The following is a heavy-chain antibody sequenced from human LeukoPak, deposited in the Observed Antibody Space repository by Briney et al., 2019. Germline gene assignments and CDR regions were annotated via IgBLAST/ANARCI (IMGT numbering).Heavy chain of an antibody. J-gene: IGHJ3*01. CDR1: GYDFANFW. V-gene: IGHV5-51*01. D-gene: IGHD2-15*01. CDR2: IYPGDSDT. CDR3: ATQGTLTPRNAFDV. Sequence: GESLKISCQASGYDFANFWIGWVRQMPGKGLDRVGIIYPGDSDTRCSPSFQGQVTISADKSISTAYLQWTSLKASDTAMYYCATQGTLTPRNAFDVWGQGTMVTVSS.